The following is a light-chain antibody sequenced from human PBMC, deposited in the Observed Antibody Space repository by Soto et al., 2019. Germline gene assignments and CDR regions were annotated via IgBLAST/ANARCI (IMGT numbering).Light chain of an antibody. CDR2: TAS. V-gene: IGKV1-39*01. Sequence: DIQMTQSPSSLSASVGDRVTITCRASQGISTFLNWYQQKPGKAPKLLIYTASSLQTGVPSRFSGSGSGTDFTLTISSLQPEDFATYFCHQSYSTPLTFAGGTKVEIK. CDR1: QGISTF. J-gene: IGKJ4*01. CDR3: HQSYSTPLT.